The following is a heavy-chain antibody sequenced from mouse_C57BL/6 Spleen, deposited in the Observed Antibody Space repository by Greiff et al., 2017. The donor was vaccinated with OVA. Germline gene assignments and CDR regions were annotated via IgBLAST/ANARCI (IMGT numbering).Heavy chain of an antibody. CDR2: IYPGSGST. CDR3: ARNDGYYSYYAMDY. J-gene: IGHJ4*01. D-gene: IGHD2-3*01. Sequence: VQLQQPGAELVKPGASVKMSCTASGYTFTSYWITWVKQRPGQGLEWIGDIYPGSGSTNYNEKFKSKATLTVDTSSSTAYMQLSSLTSEDSAVYYCARNDGYYSYYAMDYWGQGTSVTVSS. CDR1: GYTFTSYW. V-gene: IGHV1-55*01.